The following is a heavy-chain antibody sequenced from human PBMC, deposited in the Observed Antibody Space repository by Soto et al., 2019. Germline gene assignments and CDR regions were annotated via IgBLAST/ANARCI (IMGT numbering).Heavy chain of an antibody. Sequence: EVQLLESGGGLVQPGGSLRLSCEASGFTFRLYVMTWVRQAPGKGLEWVSAVSGSAGTTYYADSVQGRFSISRDNSKNTLYLQMNSLTADDTAVYDCARVQGTARNAFDVWGHGTMVNVSS. CDR1: GFTFRLYV. CDR3: ARVQGTARNAFDV. CDR2: VSGSAGTT. J-gene: IGHJ3*01. D-gene: IGHD6-6*01. V-gene: IGHV3-23*01.